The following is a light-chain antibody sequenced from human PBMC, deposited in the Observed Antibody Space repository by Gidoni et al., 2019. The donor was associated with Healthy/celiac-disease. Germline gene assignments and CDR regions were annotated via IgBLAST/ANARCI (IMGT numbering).Light chain of an antibody. J-gene: IGKJ2*01. Sequence: IQMTQSPSSLSASVGDRVTITCRASQSISSYLNWYQQKPGKAPKLLIYAASSLQSGVPSRFSSSGSGTDFTLTISSLQPEDFATYYYQQSYSTPPYTFGQGTKLEIK. CDR2: AAS. CDR1: QSISSY. CDR3: QQSYSTPPYT. V-gene: IGKV1-39*01.